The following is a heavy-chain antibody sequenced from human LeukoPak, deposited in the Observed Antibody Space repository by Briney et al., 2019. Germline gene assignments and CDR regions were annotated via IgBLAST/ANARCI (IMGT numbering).Heavy chain of an antibody. D-gene: IGHD2-21*02. J-gene: IGHJ6*03. V-gene: IGHV4-39*01. CDR3: ARHFPAVTEKYLDV. CDR1: GDSISTNSYF. Sequence: SETLSLTCTVSGDSISTNSYFWAWVRQPPGKGLEWIGTIYYSGTTYYNPSPQSRVTLSVDTSNNHFSLKLSSVTAADTAVYYCARHFPAVTEKYLDVWGKGTTVTVSS. CDR2: IYYSGTT.